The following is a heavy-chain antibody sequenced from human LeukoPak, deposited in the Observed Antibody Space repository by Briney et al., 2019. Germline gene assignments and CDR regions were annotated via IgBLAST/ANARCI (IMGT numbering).Heavy chain of an antibody. J-gene: IGHJ4*02. CDR2: ISSSSYI. CDR1: GFTFSSYS. CDR3: AKDPDDYRDPANYYFDY. Sequence: GGSLRLSCAASGFTFSSYSMNWVRQAPGKGLEWVSSISSSSYIYYADSVKGRFTISRDNSKNTLYLQMDSLRAEDTAVYYCAKDPDDYRDPANYYFDYWGQGTLVTVSS. V-gene: IGHV3-21*04. D-gene: IGHD4-11*01.